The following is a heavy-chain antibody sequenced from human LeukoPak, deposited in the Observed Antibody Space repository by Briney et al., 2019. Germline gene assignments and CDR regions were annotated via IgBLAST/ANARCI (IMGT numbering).Heavy chain of an antibody. Sequence: SETLSLTCTVSGGSISSSSYYWGWIRQPPGKGLEWIGNIYYNGNTYYNPSLKSRVTISVDTSKNQFSLKVSSVTAADTAVYYCARLERGYSGYDSAPDYWGQGTLVTVSS. CDR2: IYYNGNT. CDR3: ARLERGYSGYDSAPDY. V-gene: IGHV4-39*01. J-gene: IGHJ4*02. CDR1: GGSISSSSYY. D-gene: IGHD5-12*01.